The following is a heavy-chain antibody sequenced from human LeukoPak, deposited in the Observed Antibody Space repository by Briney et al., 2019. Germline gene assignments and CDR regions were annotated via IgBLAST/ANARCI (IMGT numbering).Heavy chain of an antibody. CDR2: IYYSGST. J-gene: IGHJ4*02. CDR1: GGSISSYY. CDR3: ARDRWGDY. D-gene: IGHD3-16*01. Sequence: PSETLSLTCTVSGGSISSYYWSWIRQPPGKGLEWIGYIYYSGSTNYNPSLKSRVTISVDTSKNQFSLKLSSVTAADTAVYYCARDRWGDYWGQGTLVTVSS. V-gene: IGHV4-59*01.